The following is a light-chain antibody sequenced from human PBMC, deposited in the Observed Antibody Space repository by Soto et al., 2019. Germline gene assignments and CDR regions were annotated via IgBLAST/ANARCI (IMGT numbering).Light chain of an antibody. CDR1: QSVSSN. J-gene: IGKJ1*01. CDR3: PQYNNWPRT. Sequence: EIVMTQSPATLSVSPGERATLSCRASQSVSSNLAWYQQRPGQAPRLLIYGASTRATGLPARFSGRGSGTELTLTVSRLQSEDFAVYYCPQYNNWPRTFGQGNKVEIK. CDR2: GAS. V-gene: IGKV3-15*01.